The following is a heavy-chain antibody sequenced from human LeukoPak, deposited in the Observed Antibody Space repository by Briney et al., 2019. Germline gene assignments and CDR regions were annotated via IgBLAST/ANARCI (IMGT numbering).Heavy chain of an antibody. CDR1: GGSISTNSYC. CDR3: ARLSGPYGDYHFDY. J-gene: IGHJ4*02. V-gene: IGHV4-39*07. D-gene: IGHD4-17*01. CDR2: IYYSGAT. Sequence: SETLSLTCTVSGGSISTNSYCWGWIRQPPGKGLEWIGSIYYSGATYYNPSLNSRVTISVDTSKNQFSLKLSSVTAADTAVYYCARLSGPYGDYHFDYWGQGTLVTVSS.